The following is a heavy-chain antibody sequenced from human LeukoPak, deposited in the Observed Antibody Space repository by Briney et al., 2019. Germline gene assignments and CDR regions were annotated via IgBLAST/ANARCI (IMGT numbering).Heavy chain of an antibody. CDR3: ARDFGILYRNAVLDYYYFMDV. CDR1: GGTFSSYA. V-gene: IGHV1-69*05. D-gene: IGHD2-8*01. J-gene: IGHJ6*03. Sequence: SVKVPCRASGGTFSSYAVSWVRQAPGQGLEWMGGIIPIFGTANYAQKFQSKVTITTGKSTSTAYMELSSLRSEDTAVYYCARDFGILYRNAVLDYYYFMDVWGKGTTVTVSS. CDR2: IIPIFGTA.